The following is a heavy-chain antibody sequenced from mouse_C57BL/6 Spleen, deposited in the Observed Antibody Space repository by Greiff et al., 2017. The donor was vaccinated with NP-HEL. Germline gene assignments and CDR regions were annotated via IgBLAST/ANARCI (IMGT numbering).Heavy chain of an antibody. CDR2: IYPGDGDT. V-gene: IGHV1-80*01. CDR3: AREEDGSSFDY. D-gene: IGHD1-1*01. Sequence: QVQLQQSGAELVKPGASVKISCKASGYAFSSYWMNWVKQRPGKGLEWIGQIYPGDGDTNYNGKFKGKATLTADKSSSTAYMQLSSLTSEDSAVYFCAREEDGSSFDYWGQGTTLTVSS. J-gene: IGHJ2*01. CDR1: GYAFSSYW.